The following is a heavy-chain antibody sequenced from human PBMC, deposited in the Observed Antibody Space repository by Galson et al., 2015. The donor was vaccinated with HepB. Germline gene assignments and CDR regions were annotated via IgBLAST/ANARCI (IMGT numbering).Heavy chain of an antibody. J-gene: IGHJ4*02. D-gene: IGHD3-10*01. Sequence: SLRLSCAASGFTFSNYWMHWVRQAPGKGLVWVTRIKSNGETADYADSGKGRFTISRDNAKNRLFMDMDSLTVEDTAVYFCARTITPAPIPLFDSWGQGTLVTVSS. CDR1: GFTFSNYW. CDR2: IKSNGETA. V-gene: IGHV3-74*01. CDR3: ARTITPAPIPLFDS.